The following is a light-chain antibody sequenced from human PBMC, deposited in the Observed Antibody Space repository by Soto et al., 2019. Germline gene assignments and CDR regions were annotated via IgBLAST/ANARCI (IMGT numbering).Light chain of an antibody. CDR1: QSVSSN. CDR3: QQYNNWSPSFT. V-gene: IGKV3-15*01. CDR2: GAS. Sequence: EIVMTQSPATLSVSPGERATLSCRASQSVSSNLAWYQQKPGQAPRLLIYGASTRATGIPARFSGSGSGTEVTLTLSSLQAEDFAVYYCQQYNNWSPSFTFGGGTKVEIK. J-gene: IGKJ4*01.